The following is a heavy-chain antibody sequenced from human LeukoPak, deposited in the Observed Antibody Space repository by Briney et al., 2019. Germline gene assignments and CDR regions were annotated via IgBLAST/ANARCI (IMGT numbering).Heavy chain of an antibody. Sequence: GGSLRLSCAACGFTVSSHYVSWVRQAPGKGLEGVSVIYSGGSTYYADSVKGRFTISRDNPNNTLYLQMNSLRVEDTSFYYCVKRGATVRRTYFFDSWGQGALVTVSS. CDR3: VKRGATVRRTYFFDS. CDR2: IYSGGST. D-gene: IGHD1-26*01. CDR1: GFTVSSHY. J-gene: IGHJ4*02. V-gene: IGHV3-66*02.